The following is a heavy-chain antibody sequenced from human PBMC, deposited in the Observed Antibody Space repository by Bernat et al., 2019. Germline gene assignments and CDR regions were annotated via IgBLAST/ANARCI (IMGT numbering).Heavy chain of an antibody. CDR3: ESTMSRWYGRDYEFDY. Sequence: QAQLVQSGAEVKKPGSSVQVSCKASAGTFSSYAISWVRQAPGQGLEWMGGTIPIFGTANYAQKFQGKVTITTDGSKSTAHMELRRLRSDEKDRDYCESTMSRWYGRDYEFDYWGQGTLVTVS. J-gene: IGHJ4*02. CDR1: AGTFSSYA. V-gene: IGHV1-69*01. D-gene: IGHD6-13*01. CDR2: TIPIFGTA.